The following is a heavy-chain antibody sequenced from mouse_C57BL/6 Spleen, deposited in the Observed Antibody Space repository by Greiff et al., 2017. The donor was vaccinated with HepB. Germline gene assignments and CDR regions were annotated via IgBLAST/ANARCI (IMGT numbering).Heavy chain of an antibody. CDR3: ARTYDYVYAMDY. CDR2: ISSGSSTI. Sequence: EVQGVESGGGLVKPGGSLKLSCAASGFTFSDYGMHWVRQAPEKGLEWVAYISSGSSTIYYADTVKGRFTISRDNAKNTLFLQMTSLRSEDTAMYYCARTYDYVYAMDYWGQGTSVTVSS. V-gene: IGHV5-17*01. J-gene: IGHJ4*01. D-gene: IGHD2-4*01. CDR1: GFTFSDYG.